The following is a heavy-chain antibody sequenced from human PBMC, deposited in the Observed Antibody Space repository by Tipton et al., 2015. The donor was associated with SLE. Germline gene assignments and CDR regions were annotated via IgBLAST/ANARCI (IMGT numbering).Heavy chain of an antibody. Sequence: SLRLSCAASGFSVSNNYMSWVRQAPGKGLEWVSVIYSGGTTHYADSVKGRFTISRDGSKNTLYLHMIHLRAEDTAVYFCARARKPYSRSWYKEFYIDYWGQGIMVTVSS. CDR3: ARARKPYSRSWYKEFYIDY. J-gene: IGHJ4*01. V-gene: IGHV3-66*01. CDR2: IYSGGTT. D-gene: IGHD6-13*01. CDR1: GFSVSNNY.